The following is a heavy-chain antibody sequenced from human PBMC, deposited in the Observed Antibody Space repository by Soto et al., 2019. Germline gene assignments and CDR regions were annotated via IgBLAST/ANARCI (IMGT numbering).Heavy chain of an antibody. Sequence: GESLKISCNGSGYSFTSYWIGWVRQMPGKGLEWMGIIYPGDSDTRYSPSFQGQVTISADKSISTAYLQWSSLKASDTAMYYCARGSPYCSSTSCYNHNWFDPWGQGTLVTVYS. J-gene: IGHJ5*02. V-gene: IGHV5-51*01. CDR1: GYSFTSYW. CDR3: ARGSPYCSSTSCYNHNWFDP. CDR2: IYPGDSDT. D-gene: IGHD2-2*01.